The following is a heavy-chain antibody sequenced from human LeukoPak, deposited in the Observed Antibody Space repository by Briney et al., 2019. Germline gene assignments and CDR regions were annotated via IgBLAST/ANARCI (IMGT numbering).Heavy chain of an antibody. D-gene: IGHD3-10*01. CDR1: GDSISSYY. J-gene: IGHJ6*03. CDR2: IYYSGST. V-gene: IGHV4-59*01. CDR3: ARVHGWRYSSYYDYYMDV. Sequence: KPSETLSLTCTVSGDSISSYYWSWIRQPPGKGLEWIGYIYYSGSTNYNPSLKSRVTISVDTSTNQFSLKLSSVTAADTAVNYCARVHGWRYSSYYDYYMDVWGRRTTVTASS.